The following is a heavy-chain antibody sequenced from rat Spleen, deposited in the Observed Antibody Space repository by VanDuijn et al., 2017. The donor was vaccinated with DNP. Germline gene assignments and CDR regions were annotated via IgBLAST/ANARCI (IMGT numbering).Heavy chain of an antibody. D-gene: IGHD1-10*01. CDR3: TTDLGGAYTNY. CDR1: GFTFSNYD. J-gene: IGHJ2*01. CDR2: ISTSGGST. V-gene: IGHV5-27*01. Sequence: EVQLVESGGGLVQPGRSLKLSCAVSGFTFSNYDMAWVRQAPTKGLEWVASISTSGGSTYYRDSVKGRFTVSRDNGKSLLYLQMDSLRSEDTATYYCTTDLGGAYTNYWGQGVMVTLSS.